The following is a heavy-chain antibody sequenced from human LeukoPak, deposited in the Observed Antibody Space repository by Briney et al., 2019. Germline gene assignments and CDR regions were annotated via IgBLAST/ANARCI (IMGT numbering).Heavy chain of an antibody. J-gene: IGHJ4*02. V-gene: IGHV1-69*13. CDR1: GGTFSNYA. Sequence: ASVKVSCKAAGGTFSNYAVSWVRQAPGQGLEWMGGFIPVFGPANYAQKFQGRVTITADESTSTAYMELSSLRSEDTAVYYCARAGEVYNSGSYLEYWGQGTLVTVSS. D-gene: IGHD6-19*01. CDR2: FIPVFGPA. CDR3: ARAGEVYNSGSYLEY.